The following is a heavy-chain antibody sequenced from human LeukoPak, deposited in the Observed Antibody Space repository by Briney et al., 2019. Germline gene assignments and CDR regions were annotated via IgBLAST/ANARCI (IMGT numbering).Heavy chain of an antibody. CDR3: ARGLDVERSSAWSWGPKKFYYNVMDV. J-gene: IGHJ6*02. V-gene: IGHV1-8*01. Sequence: ASVRVSCKVSGYTFTSSNINWVRQAPGQGLEWMGWMNPSSGNTAYAQSFQGRVTMTRDTSTHTACLQLTSLRSEDTAVYYCARGLDVERSSAWSWGPKKFYYNVMDVWGQGTTVTVSS. CDR1: GYTFTSSN. D-gene: IGHD3-9*01. CDR2: MNPSSGNT.